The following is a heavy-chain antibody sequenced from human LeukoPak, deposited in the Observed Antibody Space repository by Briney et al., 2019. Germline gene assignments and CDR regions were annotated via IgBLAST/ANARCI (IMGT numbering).Heavy chain of an antibody. CDR1: GFTFFSYV. V-gene: IGHV3-23*01. J-gene: IGHJ4*02. CDR3: AKAPRAARPYYFDY. D-gene: IGHD6-6*01. CDR2: ISGSGGST. Sequence: GGSLRLSCAASGFTFFSYVMIWVRRAPGKGLEWVSAISGSGGSTYYADSVKGRFAISRGNSKNTLYLQMNSLRAEDTAVYYCAKAPRAARPYYFDYWGQGTLVTVSS.